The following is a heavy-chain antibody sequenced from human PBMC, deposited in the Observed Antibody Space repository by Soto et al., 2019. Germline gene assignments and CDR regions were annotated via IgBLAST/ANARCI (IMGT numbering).Heavy chain of an antibody. CDR3: ARGSPSYYYDGSGYYPDY. V-gene: IGHV1-18*01. CDR1: GYTFTSFG. D-gene: IGHD3-22*01. Sequence: QIHLVQSGPEVKKPGASVKVSCKAFGYTFTSFGISWVRQAPGQGLEWVGWISAFNGNAHYAQKLLCRVTMTRDTSTSTAYVELRSLRSDDTAVYYCARGSPSYYYDGSGYYPDYWGQGTLVTVSS. J-gene: IGHJ4*02. CDR2: ISAFNGNA.